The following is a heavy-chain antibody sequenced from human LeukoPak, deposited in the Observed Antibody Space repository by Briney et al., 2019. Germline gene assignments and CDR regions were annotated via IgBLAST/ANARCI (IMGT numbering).Heavy chain of an antibody. CDR3: ARDGWYCSSTSCHFDY. CDR2: IYTSGST. Sequence: SETLSLTCTVSGYSIISGYSWEWIRQPPGKGLEWIGRIYTSGSTNYNPSLKSRVTMSVDTSKNQFSLKLSSVTAADTAVYYCARDGWYCSSTSCHFDYWGQGTLVTVSS. CDR1: GYSIISGYS. V-gene: IGHV4-38-2*02. D-gene: IGHD2-2*01. J-gene: IGHJ4*02.